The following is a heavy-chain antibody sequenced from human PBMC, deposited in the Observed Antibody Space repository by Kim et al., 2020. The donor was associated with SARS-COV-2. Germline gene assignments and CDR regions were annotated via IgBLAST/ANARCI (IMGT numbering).Heavy chain of an antibody. Sequence: SVKVSCKASGGTFSSYTISWVRQAPGQGLEWMGRIIPILGIANYAQKFQGRVTITADKSTSTAYMELSSLRSEDTAVYYCARDDARGAFGSTSPYYFDYWGQGTLVTVSS. D-gene: IGHD2-2*01. CDR2: IIPILGIA. CDR3: ARDDARGAFGSTSPYYFDY. V-gene: IGHV1-69*04. CDR1: GGTFSSYT. J-gene: IGHJ4*02.